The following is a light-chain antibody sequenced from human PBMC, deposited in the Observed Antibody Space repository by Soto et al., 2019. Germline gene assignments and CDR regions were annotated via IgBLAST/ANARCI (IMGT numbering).Light chain of an antibody. Sequence: DIQMTQSPTSLSASVGDRVTITCRASQDIRNFVAWYQQKPGKAPKLLIYAASTLQSGVPSRFSGSGSETDFTLNINSLQPEDVATYSCQKYSSVPVFGPGTKVEIK. CDR1: QDIRNF. J-gene: IGKJ3*01. V-gene: IGKV1-27*01. CDR3: QKYSSVPV. CDR2: AAS.